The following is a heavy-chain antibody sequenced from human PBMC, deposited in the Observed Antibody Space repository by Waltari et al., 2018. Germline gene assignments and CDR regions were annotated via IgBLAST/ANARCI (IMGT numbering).Heavy chain of an antibody. J-gene: IGHJ2*01. CDR2: IVVGSGKT. V-gene: IGHV1-58*01. D-gene: IGHD1-1*01. CDR1: GFTFTSSA. CDR3: VAGLFQLRSYWYFDL. Sequence: QMQLVQSGPEVKKPGTSVKVSCKASGFTFTSSAVQWVRQARGQRLEWIGWIVVGSGKTNYAQKFQERVTITRDMSTSTAYMELSSLRSEDTAVYYCVAGLFQLRSYWYFDLWGRGTLVTVSS.